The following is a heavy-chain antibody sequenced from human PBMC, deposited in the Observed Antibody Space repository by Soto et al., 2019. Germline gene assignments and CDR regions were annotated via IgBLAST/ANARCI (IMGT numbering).Heavy chain of an antibody. V-gene: IGHV4-31*03. D-gene: IGHD2-15*01. Sequence: SETLSLTCTVSGGSISSGGYYWSWIRQHPGKGLEWIGYIYYSGSTYYNPSLKSRVTISVDTSKNQFSLKLSSVTAADTAVYYCARARCGGGSCYLPPGMDVWGQGTTVTVSS. CDR2: IYYSGST. CDR3: ARARCGGGSCYLPPGMDV. J-gene: IGHJ6*02. CDR1: GGSISSGGYY.